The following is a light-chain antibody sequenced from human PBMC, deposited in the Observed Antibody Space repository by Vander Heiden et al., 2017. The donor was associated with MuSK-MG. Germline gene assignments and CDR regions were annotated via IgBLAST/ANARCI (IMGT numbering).Light chain of an antibody. J-gene: IGKJ4*01. CDR2: DAS. CDR3: QHRSNCQIT. CDR1: LRVRCS. Sequence: MVLTQSPATLSLSPGDRATLDCRASLRVRCSLARYQQKPGQEPGILIYDASTRATGGPARFSGNGSWTDVTLTISSLEPEDVAVYYCQHRSNCQITFGGGTKVEIK. V-gene: IGKV3-11*01.